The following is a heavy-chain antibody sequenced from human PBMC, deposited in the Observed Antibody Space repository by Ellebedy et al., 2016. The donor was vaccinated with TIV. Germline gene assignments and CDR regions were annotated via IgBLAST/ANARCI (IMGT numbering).Heavy chain of an antibody. V-gene: IGHV3-7*01. Sequence: GESLKISCAASRFSFSAYWMSWVRQPPGKGLEWVANINQDGSDKYYVDSVKGRFTISRDNAQNSLYLQMNSLRAEDTSVYYCATDGSYGDYRSPTHAFEIWGQGTMVTVSS. D-gene: IGHD4-17*01. CDR2: INQDGSDK. J-gene: IGHJ3*02. CDR1: RFSFSAYW. CDR3: ATDGSYGDYRSPTHAFEI.